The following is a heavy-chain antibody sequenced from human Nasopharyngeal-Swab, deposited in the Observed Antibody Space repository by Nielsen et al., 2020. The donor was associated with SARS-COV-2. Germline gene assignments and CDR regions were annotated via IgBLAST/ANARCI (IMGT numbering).Heavy chain of an antibody. CDR1: GFTFSSYG. V-gene: IGHV3-64D*06. J-gene: IGHJ4*02. CDR3: VRAYGSGNYFDY. D-gene: IGHD3-10*01. CDR2: VTPDGGSP. Sequence: GESLKISCAASGFTFSSYGMHWVRQAPGKGLEYLAAVTPDGGSPYYADSVKGRFIISRDNSKNTLYLQLSSLRAEDTAVYYCVRAYGSGNYFDYWGQGTLVTVSS.